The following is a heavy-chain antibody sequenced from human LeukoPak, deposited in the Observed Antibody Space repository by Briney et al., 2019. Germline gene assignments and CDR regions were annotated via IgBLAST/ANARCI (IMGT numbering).Heavy chain of an antibody. D-gene: IGHD1-26*01. CDR3: ARLFGVGATSDY. CDR2: INPSGGST. J-gene: IGHJ4*02. CDR1: GYTFTSYY. V-gene: IGHV1-46*01. Sequence: ASVKVSCKASGYTFTSYYMHWVRQAPGQGLEWMGIINPSGGSTSYAQKFQGRVTMTRDTSTSTVYMELRSLRSDDTAVFYCARLFGVGATSDYWGQGTLVTVSS.